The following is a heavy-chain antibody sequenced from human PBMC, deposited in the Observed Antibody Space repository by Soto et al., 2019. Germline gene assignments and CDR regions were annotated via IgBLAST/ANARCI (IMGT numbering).Heavy chain of an antibody. CDR1: GFTFSSYW. V-gene: IGHV3-74*01. J-gene: IGHJ6*03. D-gene: IGHD3-16*02. CDR2: INSDGSST. Sequence: GGSLRLSCAASGFTFSSYWMHWVRQAPGKGLVWVSRINSDGSSTSYADSVKGRFTISRDNAKNTLYLQMNSLRAEDPALYYCATDTRHGLSDYYYYYYMDVWGKGTTVTVSS. CDR3: ATDTRHGLSDYYYYYYMDV.